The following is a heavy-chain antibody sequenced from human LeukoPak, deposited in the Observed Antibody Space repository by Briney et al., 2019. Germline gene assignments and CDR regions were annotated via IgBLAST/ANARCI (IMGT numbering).Heavy chain of an antibody. CDR3: AKGIDYYDSGNFYYTDYLDY. J-gene: IGHJ4*02. V-gene: IGHV1-46*01. D-gene: IGHD3-10*01. CDR2: INPSGGST. Sequence: ASVKVSCKASGYTFSSYYMHWVRQAPGQGLEWMGIINPSGGSTSYAHKFQGRVTMTRDTSTSTVYMELSSLRAEDTAIYYCAKGIDYYDSGNFYYTDYLDYWGQGTLVTVSS. CDR1: GYTFSSYY.